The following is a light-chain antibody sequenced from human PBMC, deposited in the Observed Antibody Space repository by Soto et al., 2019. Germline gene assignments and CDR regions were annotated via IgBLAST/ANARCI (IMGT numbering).Light chain of an antibody. V-gene: IGKV1-5*01. J-gene: IGKJ1*01. CDR3: QQYNSYSA. Sequence: DIKMTQSPSTLSASVGDRVAITCRASQSITNRLAWYQLKPGKAPKLLIYDASSLESGVPSRLSGSGSGTEFTLTISSLQPDDFATYYCQQYNSYSAFGQGTKVDI. CDR2: DAS. CDR1: QSITNR.